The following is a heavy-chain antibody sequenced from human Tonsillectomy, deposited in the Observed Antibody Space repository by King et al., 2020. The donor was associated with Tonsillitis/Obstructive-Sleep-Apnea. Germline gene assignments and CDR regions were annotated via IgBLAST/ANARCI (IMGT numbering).Heavy chain of an antibody. Sequence: ESGGGLVQPGGSLRLSCAASGFTFSNYWVYWVRQAPGKGLEWVANIKQDGSEKYYVDSVKGRFTISRDNAKNSLYLQMNSLRAEDTAVYYCARDKAGGWYFDLWGRGTLVTVSS. D-gene: IGHD3-10*01. V-gene: IGHV3-7*03. CDR3: ARDKAGGWYFDL. CDR1: GFTFSNYW. CDR2: IKQDGSEK. J-gene: IGHJ2*01.